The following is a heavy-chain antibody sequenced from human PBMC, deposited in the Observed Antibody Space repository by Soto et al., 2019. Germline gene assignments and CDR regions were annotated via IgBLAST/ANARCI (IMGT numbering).Heavy chain of an antibody. D-gene: IGHD2-2*01. Sequence: GGSLRLSCAASGFTFSSYGMHWVRQAPGKGLEWVAVIWYDGSNKYYADSVKGRFTISRDNSKNTLYLQMNSLRAEDTAVYYCARDRDVVVPAAMDYWGQGTLVTVSS. CDR1: GFTFSSYG. V-gene: IGHV3-33*01. CDR2: IWYDGSNK. J-gene: IGHJ4*02. CDR3: ARDRDVVVPAAMDY.